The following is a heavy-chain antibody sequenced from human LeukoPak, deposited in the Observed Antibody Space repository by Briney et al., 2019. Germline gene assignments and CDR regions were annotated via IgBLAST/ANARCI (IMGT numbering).Heavy chain of an antibody. CDR2: IIPIFGTA. D-gene: IGHD3-9*01. V-gene: IGHV1-69*05. CDR1: GGTFSSYA. CDR3: ARDTSDYDILTGPYYYYYYMDV. Sequence: SVKVSCKASGGTFSSYAISWVRQAPGQGLEWMGGIIPIFGTANYAQKFQGRVTMTRDTSISTAYMELSRLRSDDTAVYYCARDTSDYDILTGPYYYYYYMDVWGKGTTVTVSS. J-gene: IGHJ6*03.